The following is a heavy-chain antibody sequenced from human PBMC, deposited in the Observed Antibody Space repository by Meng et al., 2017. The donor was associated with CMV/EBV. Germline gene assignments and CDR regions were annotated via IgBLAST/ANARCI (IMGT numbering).Heavy chain of an antibody. CDR2: ISANNGNT. CDR1: GYTFTSYD. D-gene: IGHD3-3*01. Sequence: ASVKVSCKASGYTFTSYDISWVRQAPGQGLEWMGWISANNGNTDYAQKLQGRVTMTTDTSTSTAYMELRSLRSDDTAVYYCARGGGRYDLWWGYSLAIDVWGQGTTVTVSS. V-gene: IGHV1-18*01. J-gene: IGHJ6*02. CDR3: ARGGGRYDLWWGYSLAIDV.